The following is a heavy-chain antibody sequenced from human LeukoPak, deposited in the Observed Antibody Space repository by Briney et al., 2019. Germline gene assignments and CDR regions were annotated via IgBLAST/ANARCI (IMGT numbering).Heavy chain of an antibody. D-gene: IGHD3-10*01. CDR2: IYSGGST. J-gene: IGHJ4*02. V-gene: IGHV3-66*01. CDR3: ARDNNYGSGSSFDY. Sequence: GGSLRLSCAASGFTVSSNYMSWVRQAPGKGLEWVSVIYSGGSTYYADSVKGRFTISRDNSKNTLYLQMNSLRAEDTAVYYCARDNNYGSGSSFDYWGQGTLVTVPS. CDR1: GFTVSSNY.